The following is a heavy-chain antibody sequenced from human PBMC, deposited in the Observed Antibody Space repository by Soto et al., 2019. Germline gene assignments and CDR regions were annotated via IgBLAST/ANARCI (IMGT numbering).Heavy chain of an antibody. V-gene: IGHV3-23*01. D-gene: IGHD3-22*01. CDR2: ISGSGGST. CDR1: GFTFSSYA. CDR3: AKRPSYYYDSSGYYYYFDY. Sequence: GGSLSLSCAASGFTFSSYAMSWVRQAPGKGLGWVSAISGSGGSTYYEDSVKGRFTISRDNSKNTLYLQMNSLRAEDTAVYYCAKRPSYYYDSSGYYYYFDYWGQGTLVTVSS. J-gene: IGHJ4*02.